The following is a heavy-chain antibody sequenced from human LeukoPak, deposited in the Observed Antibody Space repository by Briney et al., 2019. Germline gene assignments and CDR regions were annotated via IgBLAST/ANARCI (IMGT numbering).Heavy chain of an antibody. J-gene: IGHJ4*02. CDR1: GVSFSGYY. V-gene: IGHV4-34*01. CDR2: INHSGST. D-gene: IGHD2-2*01. Sequence: PSETLSLTCAVYGVSFSGYYWSWIRQPPGKGLEWIGEINHSGSTNYNPSLKSRVTISVDTSKNQFSLKLSSVTAADTAVYYCARGLTNCSSTSCYEDYYYDSSDYWGQGTLVTVSS. CDR3: ARGLTNCSSTSCYEDYYYDSSDY.